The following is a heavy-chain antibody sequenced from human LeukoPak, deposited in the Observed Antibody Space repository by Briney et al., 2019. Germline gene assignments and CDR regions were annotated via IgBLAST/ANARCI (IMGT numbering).Heavy chain of an antibody. J-gene: IGHJ4*02. CDR3: ARDLGSGSYYGYFDY. D-gene: IGHD3-10*01. CDR2: IYYSGST. CDR1: GGSISSYY. Sequence: SETLSLTCTVSGGSISSYYWSWIRQPPGKGLEWIGYIYYSGSTNYNPSLKSRVTISVDTSKNQFSLKLSSVTAADTAVYYCARDLGSGSYYGYFDYWGQGTLVTVSS. V-gene: IGHV4-59*01.